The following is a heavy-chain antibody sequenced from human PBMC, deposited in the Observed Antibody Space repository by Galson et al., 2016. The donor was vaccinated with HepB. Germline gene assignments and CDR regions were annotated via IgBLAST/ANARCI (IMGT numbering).Heavy chain of an antibody. Sequence: SLRLSCAGSGFTFSNHAMTWVRQAPGKGLEWVSGISGSGGSTLSADSVKGRFTISRDNSKNMLYLQMNSLRAEDPAVYYCASETLEWLAFDYWGQGTLVTVSS. V-gene: IGHV3-23*01. CDR2: ISGSGGST. J-gene: IGHJ4*02. CDR1: GFTFSNHA. D-gene: IGHD3-3*01. CDR3: ASETLEWLAFDY.